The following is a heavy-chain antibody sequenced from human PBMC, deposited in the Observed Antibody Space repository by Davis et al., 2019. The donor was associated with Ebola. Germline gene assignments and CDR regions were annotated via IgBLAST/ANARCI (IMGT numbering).Heavy chain of an antibody. J-gene: IGHJ6*02. CDR1: GGSFSGHY. D-gene: IGHD3-22*01. CDR3: SRGGDYYKTGNV. CDR2: INHSGST. V-gene: IGHV4-34*01. Sequence: PSETLSLTCAVNGGSFSGHYWNWIRQPPGKGLEWIGGINHSGSTYYNASLTSRVTMSVDTSNNQFSLKLTSVTAADTAVYYCSRGGDYYKTGNVWGQGTTVTVSS.